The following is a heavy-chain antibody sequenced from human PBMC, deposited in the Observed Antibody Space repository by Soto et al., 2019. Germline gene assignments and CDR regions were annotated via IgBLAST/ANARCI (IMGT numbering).Heavy chain of an antibody. J-gene: IGHJ5*02. CDR3: ARVGPHADP. CDR2: INAXNGNK. CDR1: GYTFTTYA. Sequence: XVKVSCKASGYTFTTYAMHWVRQAPGQRLEWMXWINAXNGNKKYSQKXXGRVTITXXTSARTAYMELSSLRSEDTAVYYCARVGPHADPWGQGTLVTVYS. V-gene: IGHV1-3*01.